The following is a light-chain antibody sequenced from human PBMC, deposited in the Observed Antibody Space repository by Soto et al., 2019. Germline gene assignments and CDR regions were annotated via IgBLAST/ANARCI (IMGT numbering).Light chain of an antibody. J-gene: IGKJ1*01. Sequence: ILLTPSPFTLSLSPGDRATLSCRASQSVSSSSLAWYQQKPGQAPRLLMYGASSRATGIPDRFSGSGSGTDFTLTIRTLEPEDFAVYYCQQYGSSPRPFGQGTKVDIK. CDR1: QSVSSSS. CDR3: QQYGSSPRP. CDR2: GAS. V-gene: IGKV3-20*01.